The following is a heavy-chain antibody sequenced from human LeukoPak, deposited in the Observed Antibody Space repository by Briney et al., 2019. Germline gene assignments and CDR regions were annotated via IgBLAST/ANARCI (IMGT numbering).Heavy chain of an antibody. CDR1: GYTFTGYY. Sequence: GASVKVSCKASGYTFTGYYMHWVRQAPGQGLEWMGWINPNSGGTNYAQKFQGRVTMTRDTSISTAYMELSRLRSDDTAVYYCARDIVSLGITMVRGVIERDYWGQGTLVTVSS. CDR2: INPNSGGT. CDR3: ARDIVSLGITMVRGVIERDY. D-gene: IGHD3-10*01. V-gene: IGHV1-2*02. J-gene: IGHJ4*02.